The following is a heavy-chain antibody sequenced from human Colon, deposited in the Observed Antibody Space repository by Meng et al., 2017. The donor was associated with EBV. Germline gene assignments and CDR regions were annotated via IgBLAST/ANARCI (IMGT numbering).Heavy chain of an antibody. Sequence: QVHRHPWGAGLLKPSDTLSLTCGVMGGSLSGYYWSWIRHFPGRTLEFIGDINHSGSANYHPSLRSRVTISVDTSKNQIFLNLHSVTAADTAVYHCARTFGYCSNNNCPRTLGYWGQGTLVTVSS. CDR2: INHSGSA. V-gene: IGHV4-34*01. CDR1: GGSLSGYY. J-gene: IGHJ4*02. CDR3: ARTFGYCSNNNCPRTLGY. D-gene: IGHD2-2*03.